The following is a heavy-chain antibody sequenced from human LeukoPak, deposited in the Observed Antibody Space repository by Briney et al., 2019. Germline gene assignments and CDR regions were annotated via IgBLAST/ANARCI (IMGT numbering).Heavy chain of an antibody. CDR1: GGSFSSRNYY. Sequence: SETLSLTCTVSGGSFSSRNYYWGWLRQPPGKGLEWIGSMYYSGSTYYNPSLKSRVTISVDTSKDQLSLKLTSATAADTAFYYCARIRAFRGVISYFFDYWGQGTLVTVSS. J-gene: IGHJ4*02. CDR3: ARIRAFRGVISYFFDY. CDR2: MYYSGST. V-gene: IGHV4-39*01. D-gene: IGHD3-16*01.